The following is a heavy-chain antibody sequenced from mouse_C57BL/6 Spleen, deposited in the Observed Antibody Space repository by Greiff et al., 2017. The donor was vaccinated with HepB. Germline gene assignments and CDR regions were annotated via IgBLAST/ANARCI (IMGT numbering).Heavy chain of an antibody. J-gene: IGHJ4*01. Sequence: VQLQQSGPGMVKPSQSLSLTCTVTGYSITSGYDWHWIRHFPGNKLEWMGYISYSGSTNYNPSLKSRISITHDTSKNHFFLKLNSVTTEDTATYYCASSYAYAMDYWGQGTSVTVSS. D-gene: IGHD1-1*01. CDR3: ASSYAYAMDY. CDR2: ISYSGST. V-gene: IGHV3-1*01. CDR1: GYSITSGYD.